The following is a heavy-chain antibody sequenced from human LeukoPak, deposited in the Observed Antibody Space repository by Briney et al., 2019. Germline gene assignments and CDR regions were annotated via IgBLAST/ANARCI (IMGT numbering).Heavy chain of an antibody. CDR2: INPNSGGT. J-gene: IGHJ4*02. Sequence: ASVKVSCKASGYTFTGYYMHWVRQAPGQGLEWMGWINPNSGGTNYAQKFQGRVTMTRDASISTAYMELNRLRSDDTAVYYCARDPNLDYFDYWGQGTLVTVSS. D-gene: IGHD1-1*01. CDR3: ARDPNLDYFDY. CDR1: GYTFTGYY. V-gene: IGHV1-2*02.